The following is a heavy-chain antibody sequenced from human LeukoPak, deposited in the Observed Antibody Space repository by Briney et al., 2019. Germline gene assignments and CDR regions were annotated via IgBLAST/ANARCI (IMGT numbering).Heavy chain of an antibody. D-gene: IGHD3-22*01. J-gene: IGHJ4*02. Sequence: GGSLRLSCEASGFTFNSYDMSWVRQPPGKGLEWVSHISNSGGGTYYADSVKGRFTISRDNSKNTLYLQMSSLRADDTAVYYCAKDFRRAYDTLSGRKGGFDSWGQGTLVTVSS. V-gene: IGHV3-23*01. CDR2: ISNSGGGT. CDR1: GFTFNSYD. CDR3: AKDFRRAYDTLSGRKGGFDS.